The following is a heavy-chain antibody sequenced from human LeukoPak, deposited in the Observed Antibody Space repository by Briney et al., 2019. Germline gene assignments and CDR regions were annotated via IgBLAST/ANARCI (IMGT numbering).Heavy chain of an antibody. CDR3: AKSGLSSGWYPYDN. Sequence: HAGRSLRLACVASGFTFSSYRMHWARQAPGKGLEWLAVISHDGNNKYYADSVRGRFTLSRDNSKNTLYLQMNSLRAEDTAVYYCAKSGLSSGWYPYDNWGQRDLVTVSS. J-gene: IGHJ4*02. D-gene: IGHD6-19*01. CDR2: ISHDGNNK. CDR1: GFTFSSYR. V-gene: IGHV3-30*18.